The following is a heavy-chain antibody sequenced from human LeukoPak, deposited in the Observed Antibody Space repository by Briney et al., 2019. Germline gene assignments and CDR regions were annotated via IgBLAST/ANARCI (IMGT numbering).Heavy chain of an antibody. V-gene: IGHV4-61*05. D-gene: IGHD3-10*01. CDR1: GGSISSSSYY. CDR2: IYYSGST. J-gene: IGHJ4*02. Sequence: SETLSLTCTVSGGSISSSSYYWGWIRQPPGKGLEWIGYIYYSGSTNYNPSLKSRVTISVDTSKNQFSLKLSSVTAADTAVYYCARGQYYGSGGLDYWGQGTLVTVSS. CDR3: ARGQYYGSGGLDY.